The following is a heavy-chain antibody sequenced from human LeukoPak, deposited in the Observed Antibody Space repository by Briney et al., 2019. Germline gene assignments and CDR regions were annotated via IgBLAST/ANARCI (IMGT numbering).Heavy chain of an antibody. V-gene: IGHV4-59*12. CDR2: IYYSGIT. J-gene: IGHJ4*02. D-gene: IGHD3-16*02. CDR1: GGSISSYY. Sequence: PSETLSLTCTVSGGSISSYYWSWIRQPPGKGLEWIGYIYYSGITNYNPSLKSRVTLSIDTSQTQFSLRLTSVTAADTAVYYCVTSVTVTFTPPAYWGRGALVTVSS. CDR3: VTSVTVTFTPPAY.